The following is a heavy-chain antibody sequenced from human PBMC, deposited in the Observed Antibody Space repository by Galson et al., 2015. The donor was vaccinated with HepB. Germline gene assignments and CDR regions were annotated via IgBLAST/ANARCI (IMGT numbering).Heavy chain of an antibody. D-gene: IGHD3-3*01. CDR1: GFTFSSYA. CDR2: ISYDGSNK. CDR3: ARDRTEVGVVTPYYYYGMDV. V-gene: IGHV3-30-3*01. J-gene: IGHJ6*02. Sequence: SLRLSCAASGFTFSSYAMHWVRQAPGKGLEWVAVISYDGSNKYYADSVKGRFTISRDNSKNTLYLQMNSLRAEDTAVYYCARDRTEVGVVTPYYYYGMDVWGQGTTVTVSS.